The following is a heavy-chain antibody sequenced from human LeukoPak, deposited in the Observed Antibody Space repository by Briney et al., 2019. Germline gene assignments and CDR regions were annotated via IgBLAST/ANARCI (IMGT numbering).Heavy chain of an antibody. CDR2: ISYDGSNK. Sequence: QPGGSLRLSCAASGFTFTNYGMHWVRQAPGKGLEWVAVISYDGSNKYYVDSVKGRFTISRGNSKNTLYLEMNSLRAEDTAVYYCAKDRNRQNYYGSGSSPFDYWGQGTLVTVSS. J-gene: IGHJ4*02. CDR1: GFTFTNYG. V-gene: IGHV3-30*18. CDR3: AKDRNRQNYYGSGSSPFDY. D-gene: IGHD3-10*01.